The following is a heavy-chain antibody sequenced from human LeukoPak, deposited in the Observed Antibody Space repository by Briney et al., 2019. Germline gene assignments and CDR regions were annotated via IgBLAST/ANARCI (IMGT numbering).Heavy chain of an antibody. D-gene: IGHD3-22*01. CDR1: GFTFSSYE. Sequence: GGSLRLSCAASGFTFSSYEMNWVRQAPGKGLEWVSYISSSGSTIYYADSVKGRFTISRDDAKNSLYLQMNSLRAEDTAVYYCARDQFHYYDSSGYPFDYWGQGTLVTVSS. V-gene: IGHV3-48*03. CDR2: ISSSGSTI. CDR3: ARDQFHYYDSSGYPFDY. J-gene: IGHJ4*02.